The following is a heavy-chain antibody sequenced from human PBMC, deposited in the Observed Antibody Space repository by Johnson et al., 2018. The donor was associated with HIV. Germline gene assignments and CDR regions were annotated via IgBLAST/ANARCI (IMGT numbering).Heavy chain of an antibody. CDR2: ISYDGSNK. V-gene: IGHV3-30-3*01. Sequence: QVQLVESGGGVVQPGRSLRLSCAASGFTFSRYAMHWVRQAPGKGLEWVAVISYDGSNKYYADSVKGRFTISRDNSKNTLSLQMNSLRPEDTAVYYCARDPRIQLWLAAFDIWGQGTMVTVSS. D-gene: IGHD5-18*01. CDR1: GFTFSRYA. J-gene: IGHJ3*02. CDR3: ARDPRIQLWLAAFDI.